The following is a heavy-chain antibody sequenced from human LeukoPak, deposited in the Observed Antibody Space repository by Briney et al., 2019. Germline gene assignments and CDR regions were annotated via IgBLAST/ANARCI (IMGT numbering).Heavy chain of an antibody. CDR3: AKGRRGYYYDSSGTFDY. CDR2: IYYSGST. Sequence: SETLSLTCTVSGGSISSYYGSWIRQPPGKGLEWIGYIYYSGSTNYNPSLKSRVTISVDTSKNQFSLKLSSVTAADTAVYYCAKGRRGYYYDSSGTFDYWGQGTLATISS. D-gene: IGHD3-22*01. V-gene: IGHV4-59*01. J-gene: IGHJ4*02. CDR1: GGSISSYY.